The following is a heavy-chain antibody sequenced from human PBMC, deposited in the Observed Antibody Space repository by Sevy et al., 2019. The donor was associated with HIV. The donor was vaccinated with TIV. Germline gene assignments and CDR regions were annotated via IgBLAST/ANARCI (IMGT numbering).Heavy chain of an antibody. CDR3: AAVIDEDYSNYHYYHGMDV. D-gene: IGHD4-4*01. CDR1: GGSISSGDYY. Sequence: SETLSLTCTVSGGSISSGDYYWSWIRQPPGKGLEWIGYIYYSGSTYYNPSLKSRVTISVDTSKNQFSLKLSSVTAADTAVYYCAAVIDEDYSNYHYYHGMDVWGQGTTVTVSS. CDR2: IYYSGST. V-gene: IGHV4-30-4*01. J-gene: IGHJ6*02.